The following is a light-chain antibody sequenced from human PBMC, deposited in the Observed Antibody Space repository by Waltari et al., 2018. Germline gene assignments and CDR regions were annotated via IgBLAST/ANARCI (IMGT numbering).Light chain of an antibody. Sequence: IVLTQSPGTLSLSPGERATLSCRARQGGSRGYLAWYQQKPGQAPRVVIYSASGRATGIPDRFSGSGSGTDFTLTISRLEPEDFAMYYCQEFGSSPTVTFGQGTRLEIK. V-gene: IGKV3-20*01. J-gene: IGKJ5*01. CDR1: QGGSRGY. CDR3: QEFGSSPTVT. CDR2: SAS.